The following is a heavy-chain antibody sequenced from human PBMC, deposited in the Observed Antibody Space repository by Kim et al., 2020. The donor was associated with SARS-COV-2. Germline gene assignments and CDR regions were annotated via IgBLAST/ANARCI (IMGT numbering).Heavy chain of an antibody. V-gene: IGHV7-4-1*02. CDR2: INTNTGNP. CDR3: ARDREQGIAAAGRWFDP. J-gene: IGHJ5*02. D-gene: IGHD6-13*01. CDR1: GYTFTSYA. Sequence: ASVKVSCKASGYTFTSYAMNWVRQAPGQGLEWMGWINTNTGNPTYAQGFTGRFVFSLDTSVSTAYLQISSLKAEDTAVYYCARDREQGIAAAGRWFDPWGQGTLVTVSS.